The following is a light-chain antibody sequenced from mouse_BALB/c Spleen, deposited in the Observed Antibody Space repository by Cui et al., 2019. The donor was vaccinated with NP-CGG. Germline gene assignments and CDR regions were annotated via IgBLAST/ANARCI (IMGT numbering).Light chain of an antibody. CDR3: ALWYSNHWV. CDR1: TGAVTTSNY. CDR2: GTN. J-gene: IGLJ1*01. Sequence: QAVVTQECVLIKPPGETVTLTCRSSTGAVTTSNYANWVQEKPDHLFTGLIGGTNNRIPGVPARFSGSLIGDKAALTITGAQTEDEAIYFCALWYSNHWVFGGGTKLTVL. V-gene: IGLV1*01.